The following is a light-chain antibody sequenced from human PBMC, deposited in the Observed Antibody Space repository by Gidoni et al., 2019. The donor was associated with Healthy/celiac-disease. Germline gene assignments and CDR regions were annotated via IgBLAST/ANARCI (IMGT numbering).Light chain of an antibody. CDR1: QGISNY. V-gene: IGKV1-27*01. CDR2: AAS. CDR3: QKYNSALFT. Sequence: DIQMTQSPSSLSASVGDRVTITCRASQGISNYLAWYQQKPGKVPKLLIYAASTLQSGVPSRFSGRGAGTVFTLTISSLQPEDVATYYCQKYNSALFTFGPGTKVDIK. J-gene: IGKJ3*01.